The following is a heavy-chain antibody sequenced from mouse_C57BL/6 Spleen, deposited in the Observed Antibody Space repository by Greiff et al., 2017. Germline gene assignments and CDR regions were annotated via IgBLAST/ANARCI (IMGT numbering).Heavy chain of an antibody. CDR3: ARRDWNFNY. V-gene: IGHV5-6*01. CDR2: ISSGGSYT. CDR1: GFTFSSYG. D-gene: IGHD3-3*01. J-gene: IGHJ2*01. Sequence: EVQGVESGGDLVKPGGSLKLSCAASGFTFSSYGMSWVRQTPDKRLEWVATISSGGSYTYYPDSVKGRFTISRDNDKNTLYLQMSSLKSENTAMYYCARRDWNFNYWGQGTTLTVTS.